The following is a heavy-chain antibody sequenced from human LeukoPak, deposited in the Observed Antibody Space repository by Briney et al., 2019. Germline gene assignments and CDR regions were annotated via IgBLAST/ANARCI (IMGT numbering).Heavy chain of an antibody. D-gene: IGHD2-2*01. CDR1: GGSMSGHY. J-gene: IGHJ4*02. CDR2: IHYSGST. V-gene: IGHV4-59*11. CDR3: AREARYCSSTSCYALGDY. Sequence: SSETLSLTCTVSGGSMSGHYWNWIGQPPGKGLEWIGEIHYSGSTSYNTSLKSRLTISIDTSKSQFSLNLTSVTAADTAVYFCAREARYCSSTSCYALGDYWGQGTLVTVSS.